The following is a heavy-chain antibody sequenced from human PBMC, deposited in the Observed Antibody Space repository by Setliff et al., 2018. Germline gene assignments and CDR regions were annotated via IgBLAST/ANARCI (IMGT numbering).Heavy chain of an antibody. J-gene: IGHJ6*03. V-gene: IGHV3-21*01. CDR2: ISRDSLHI. CDR3: ARVMMDCSSVTCNYYMDF. Sequence: GGSLRLSCAASGFFFRSYEMNWVRQAPGKGLEWVSSISRDSLHIYYADSLKGRFTISRDNAEDSLYLQMNGLRAEDTALYYCARVMMDCSSVTCNYYMDFWGKGTTVTVSS. CDR1: GFFFRSYE. D-gene: IGHD2-2*01.